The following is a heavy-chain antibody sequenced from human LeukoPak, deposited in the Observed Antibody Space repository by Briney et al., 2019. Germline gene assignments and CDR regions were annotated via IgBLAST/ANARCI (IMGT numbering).Heavy chain of an antibody. CDR1: GGSISSYY. D-gene: IGHD4-23*01. J-gene: IGHJ4*02. CDR3: AAASTVVTTFDY. V-gene: IGHV4-4*07. CDR2: IYTSGST. Sequence: SETLSLTCTVSGGSISSYYWSWIRQPAGKGLEWIGRIYTSGSTNYNPSLRSRVTMSVDTSKNQFSLKLSSVTAADTAVYYCAAASTVVTTFDYWGQGTLVTVSS.